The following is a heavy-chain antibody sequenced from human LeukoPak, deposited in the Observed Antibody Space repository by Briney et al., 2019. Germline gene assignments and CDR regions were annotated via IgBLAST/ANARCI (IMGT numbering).Heavy chain of an antibody. D-gene: IGHD4-17*01. CDR3: AKKDHGDYRFDY. CDR1: GGSISSSDYY. CDR2: IYYSGST. Sequence: SETPSLTCTVSGGSISSSDYYWGWIRQAPGKGLEWIGSIYYSGSTYYNPSLKSRVIISVDTAKNQFSLKLNSVTAADTAVYYCAKKDHGDYRFDYWGQGTLVAVSS. J-gene: IGHJ4*02. V-gene: IGHV4-39*05.